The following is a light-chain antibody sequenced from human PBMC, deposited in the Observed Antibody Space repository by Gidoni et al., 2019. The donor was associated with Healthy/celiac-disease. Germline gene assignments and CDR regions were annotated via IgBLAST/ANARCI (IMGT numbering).Light chain of an antibody. V-gene: IGKV1-39*01. CDR1: QSISSY. J-gene: IGKJ1*01. Sequence: DIQMTQSPSSLSASVGDRVTITCRASQSISSYLNWYQQKPGKAPKHLIYAASSLQSGVPSRFSGSGSGTDFTLTINSLQPEDFATYYCQQSYSTPWTFGQGTKVEIK. CDR3: QQSYSTPWT. CDR2: AAS.